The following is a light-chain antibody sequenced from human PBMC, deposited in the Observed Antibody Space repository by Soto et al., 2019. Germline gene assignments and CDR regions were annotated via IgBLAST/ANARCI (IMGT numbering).Light chain of an antibody. CDR2: DAS. V-gene: IGKV3-11*01. CDR3: QQRSNWPLT. CDR1: QSVSSY. J-gene: IGKJ4*01. Sequence: EIVLTQSPATLSLSPGERATLSCRASQSVSSYLAWYQQKPGQAPRLLIYDASNRATGIPARFXGSGSGTXXXXXXXSPEPEDFAVYYCQQRSNWPLTFGGGTKVEIK.